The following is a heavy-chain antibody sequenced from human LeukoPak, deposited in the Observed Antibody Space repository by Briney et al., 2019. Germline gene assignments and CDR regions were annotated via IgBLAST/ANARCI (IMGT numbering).Heavy chain of an antibody. Sequence: SETLSLTCAVSDYSISSGFYWGWIRQPPGKGLEWIGSISHSGSTYYNPSLKSRVTISVDTSNNQFSLNLWSVTAADTAVYYCARDLPGGTHDYWGQGTLVTVSS. CDR3: ARDLPGGTHDY. D-gene: IGHD1-26*01. CDR2: ISHSGST. J-gene: IGHJ4*02. CDR1: DYSISSGFY. V-gene: IGHV4-38-2*02.